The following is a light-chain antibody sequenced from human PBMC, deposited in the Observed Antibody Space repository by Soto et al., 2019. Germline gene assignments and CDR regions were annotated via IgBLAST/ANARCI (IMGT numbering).Light chain of an antibody. CDR3: LQDYNYPLT. CDR1: QGIRYD. J-gene: IGKJ4*01. V-gene: IGKV1-6*02. CDR2: AAS. Sequence: AIEMTQSPSSLSASVGDRVTITCRASQGIRYDLGWYQQKPGKAPKVLIQAASSLQSVVPSSFSGSGSVTDFTLTISSLQPEDFATDYCLQDYNYPLTFGGGNKVEIK.